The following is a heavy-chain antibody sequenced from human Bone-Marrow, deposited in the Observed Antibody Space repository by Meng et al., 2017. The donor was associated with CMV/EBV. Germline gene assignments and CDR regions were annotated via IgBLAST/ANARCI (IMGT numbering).Heavy chain of an antibody. J-gene: IGHJ4*02. CDR1: GYTFTGYY. Sequence: ASVKVSCKASGYTFTGYYMHWVRQTPGQGLEWMGWINPNSGGTNYAQKFQGRVTMTRDTSISAAYMELSRLRSDDTAVYYCARDVETYYYDRSGYSYPHYWGQGTLVTVSS. D-gene: IGHD3-22*01. CDR3: ARDVETYYYDRSGYSYPHY. CDR2: INPNSGGT. V-gene: IGHV1-2*02.